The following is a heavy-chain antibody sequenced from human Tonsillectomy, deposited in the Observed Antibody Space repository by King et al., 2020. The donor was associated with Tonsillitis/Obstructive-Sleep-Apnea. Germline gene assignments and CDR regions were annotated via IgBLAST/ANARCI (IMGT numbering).Heavy chain of an antibody. V-gene: IGHV1-46*01. CDR2: INPSGGSI. CDR3: ARSRERPGIDWFDP. J-gene: IGHJ5*02. Sequence: VQLVESGAEVKKPGASVKVSCKASGYTFTSYYMHWVRQAPGQGLEWMGIINPSGGSIGYAQKFRGRVTMTRDTSTSTVYMELSSLRSEDTAVYYCARSRERPGIDWFDPWGQGTLVTVSS. D-gene: IGHD1-26*01. CDR1: GYTFTSYY.